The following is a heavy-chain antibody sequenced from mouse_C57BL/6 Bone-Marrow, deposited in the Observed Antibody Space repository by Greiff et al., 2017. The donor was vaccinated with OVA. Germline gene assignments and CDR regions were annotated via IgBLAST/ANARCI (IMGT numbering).Heavy chain of an antibody. CDR1: GYTFTDYE. J-gene: IGHJ2*01. Sequence: QVHVKQSGAELVRPGASVTLSCKASGYTFTDYEMHWVKQTPVHGLEWIGAIDPETGGTAYNQKFKGKAILTADKSSSTAYMELRSLTSEDSAVYYCTRSYSNYGDFDYWGQGTTLTGSS. D-gene: IGHD2-5*01. V-gene: IGHV1-15*01. CDR3: TRSYSNYGDFDY. CDR2: IDPETGGT.